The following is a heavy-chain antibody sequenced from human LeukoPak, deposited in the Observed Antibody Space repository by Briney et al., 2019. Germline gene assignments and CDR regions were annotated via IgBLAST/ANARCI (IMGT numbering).Heavy chain of an antibody. CDR3: ARHRGYYYDSSGYSAFDY. CDR1: GGSLSSGGYY. J-gene: IGHJ4*02. CDR2: IYHSGST. V-gene: IGHV4-30-2*01. Sequence: SETLSLTCTVSGGSLSSGGYYWSWIRQPPGKGLEWIGYIYHSGSTYYNPSLKSRVTISVDTSKNQFSLKLSSVTAADTAVYYCARHRGYYYDSSGYSAFDYWGQGTLVTVSS. D-gene: IGHD3-22*01.